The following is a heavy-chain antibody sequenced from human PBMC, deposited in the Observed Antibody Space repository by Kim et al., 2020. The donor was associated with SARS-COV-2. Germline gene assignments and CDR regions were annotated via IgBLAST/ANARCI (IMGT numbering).Heavy chain of an antibody. Sequence: STPSLKGRVTISVDTSKNQFSLKLSSVTAADTAVYYCARHASTVRDGMDVWGQGTTVTVSS. D-gene: IGHD4-4*01. CDR3: ARHASTVRDGMDV. J-gene: IGHJ6*02. V-gene: IGHV4-39*01.